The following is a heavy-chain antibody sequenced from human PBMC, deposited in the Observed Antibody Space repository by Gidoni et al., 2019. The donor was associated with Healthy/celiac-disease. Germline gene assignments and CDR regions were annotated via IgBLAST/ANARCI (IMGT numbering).Heavy chain of an antibody. CDR3: ASTKDNWNVDY. Sequence: QLVQSGAEVKKPGESLKISCKASRYRLTNFWIGWLRQIPGKGLEWMGIIYVGDSDTRYSPSFQGQVTISADKSIITAFLQWSSLRASDTAMYYCASTKDNWNVDYWGQGTLVTVSA. J-gene: IGHJ4*02. D-gene: IGHD1-20*01. CDR2: IYVGDSDT. V-gene: IGHV5-51*01. CDR1: RYRLTNFW.